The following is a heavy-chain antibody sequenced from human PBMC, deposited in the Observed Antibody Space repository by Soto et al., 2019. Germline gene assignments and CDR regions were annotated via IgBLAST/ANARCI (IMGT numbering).Heavy chain of an antibody. CDR1: GGSISSGGYY. CDR2: IYYSGST. J-gene: IGHJ6*02. V-gene: IGHV4-31*03. Sequence: QVQLQESGPGLVKPSQILSLTCTVSGGSISSGGYYWSWIRQHPGKGLEWIGYIYYSGSTYYNPSLKSRVTISVDESKNEFSLKLSSVTAADTAVYYCARGGRRSPGMDVWGQGTTVTVSS. CDR3: ARGGRRSPGMDV.